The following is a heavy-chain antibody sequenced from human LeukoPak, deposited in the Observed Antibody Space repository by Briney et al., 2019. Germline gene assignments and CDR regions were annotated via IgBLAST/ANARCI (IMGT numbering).Heavy chain of an antibody. CDR3: ARRPYYYDSSGTY. J-gene: IGHJ4*02. D-gene: IGHD3-22*01. Sequence: GGTLRLSCAAPGFTFSSYGMSWVRQAPGKGLEWVSAISGSGGSTYYADSVKGRFTISRDNSKNTLYLQMNSLRAEDTAVYYCARRPYYYDSSGTYWGQGTLVTVSS. V-gene: IGHV3-23*01. CDR1: GFTFSSYG. CDR2: ISGSGGST.